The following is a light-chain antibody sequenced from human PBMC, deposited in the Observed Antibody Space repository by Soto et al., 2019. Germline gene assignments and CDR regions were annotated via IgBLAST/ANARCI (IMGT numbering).Light chain of an antibody. CDR2: NAS. J-gene: IGKJ1*01. CDR3: QQYDSSPLT. Sequence: EIVLTQSPATLSLSPVERAILSCMASQSVSTFLAWFQQKPGQPPRLLIYNASNRTTGIPARFSGSGSGTDFTLTISRLEPEDFAVYYCQQYDSSPLTFGQGTKVDIK. CDR1: QSVSTF. V-gene: IGKV3-11*01.